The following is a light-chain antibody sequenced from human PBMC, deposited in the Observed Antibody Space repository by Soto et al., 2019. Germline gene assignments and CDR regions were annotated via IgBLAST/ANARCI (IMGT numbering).Light chain of an antibody. J-gene: IGKJ1*01. CDR2: GAS. CDR1: QSVSSK. V-gene: IGKV3-15*01. CDR3: QQYNNWPKT. Sequence: DTVMTQSPATLSVSPGERASLSRRASQSVSSKLAWYQQRPGQAPRLLIYGASTRATGIPARFSGSGSGTEFTLTISSLQSEDFAVYFCQQYNNWPKTFGQGTKVEIK.